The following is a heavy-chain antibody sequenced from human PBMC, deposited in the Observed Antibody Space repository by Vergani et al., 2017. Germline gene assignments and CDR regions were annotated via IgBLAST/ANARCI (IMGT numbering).Heavy chain of an antibody. CDR1: GGTFSSYA. V-gene: IGHV1-69*01. D-gene: IGHD3-10*01. CDR2: IIPIFGTA. Sequence: QVQLVQSGAEVKKPGSSVKVSCKASGGTFSSYAISWVRQAPGQGLVWMGGIIPIFGTANYAQKFQGRVTITADESTSTAYMELSSLRSEDTAVYYCASDSAGSYPHYYYYYMDVWGKGTTVTVSS. J-gene: IGHJ6*03. CDR3: ASDSAGSYPHYYYYYMDV.